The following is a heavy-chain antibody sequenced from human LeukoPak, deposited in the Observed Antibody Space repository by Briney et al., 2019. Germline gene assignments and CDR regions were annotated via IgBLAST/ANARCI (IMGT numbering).Heavy chain of an antibody. J-gene: IGHJ4*02. CDR1: GYTFTGYY. CDR2: INPKSGGT. V-gene: IGHV1-2*02. Sequence: SVKVSCKASGYTFTGYYIHWVRQAPGQGLEWMGWINPKSGGTDFAQRFQGRVTMTRDTSISTAYMELSRLRPDDTAVYYCAREEVDYGATFAHWGQGTLVTVSS. CDR3: AREEVDYGATFAH. D-gene: IGHD4-17*01.